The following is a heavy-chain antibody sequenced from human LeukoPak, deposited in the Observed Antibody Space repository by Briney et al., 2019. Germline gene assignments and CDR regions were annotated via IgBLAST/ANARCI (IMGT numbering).Heavy chain of an antibody. V-gene: IGHV4-59*01. J-gene: IGHJ3*02. D-gene: IGHD3-22*01. CDR1: GASISSSY. CDR3: VRGNYDNRGYSNAFDI. Sequence: PSETLSLSCTVSGASISSSYWSWIRQPPGKRLEWIGFIYYSGSTNSNPSLKSRVTISADTSKNQFSLKLSSVTAADTAVYYCVRGNYDNRGYSNAFDIWCQGAMVTVSS. CDR2: IYYSGST.